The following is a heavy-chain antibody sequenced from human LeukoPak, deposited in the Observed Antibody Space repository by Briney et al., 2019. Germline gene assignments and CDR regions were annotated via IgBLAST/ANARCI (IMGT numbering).Heavy chain of an antibody. CDR2: IIPIFGTA. CDR1: GGTFSSYA. J-gene: IGHJ3*02. V-gene: IGHV1-69*05. Sequence: SVKVSCKASGGTFSSYAISWVRQAPGQGLEWMGGIIPIFGTANYAQKFQGRVTITTDESTSTAYMELSSLRSEDTAVYYCARGYSSGWYGAFDIWGQGTMVTVSS. D-gene: IGHD6-19*01. CDR3: ARGYSSGWYGAFDI.